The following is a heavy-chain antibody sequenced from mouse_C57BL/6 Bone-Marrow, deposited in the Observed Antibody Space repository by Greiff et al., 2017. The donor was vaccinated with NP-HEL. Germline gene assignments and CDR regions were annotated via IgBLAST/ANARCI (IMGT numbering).Heavy chain of an antibody. V-gene: IGHV1-26*01. CDR3: ARCGNYGDMDY. J-gene: IGHJ4*01. CDR1: GYTFTDYY. Sequence: VQLQQSGPELVKPGASVKISCKASGYTFTDYYMNWVKQSHGKSLEWIGDINPNNGGTSYNQKFKGKATLTVDKSSSTAYMELRSLTSEDSAVYYCARCGNYGDMDYWGQGTSVTVSS. CDR2: INPNNGGT. D-gene: IGHD2-1*01.